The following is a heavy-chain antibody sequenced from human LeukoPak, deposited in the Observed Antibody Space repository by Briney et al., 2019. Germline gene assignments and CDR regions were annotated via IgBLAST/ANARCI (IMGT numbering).Heavy chain of an antibody. CDR2: ISGRGDAS. V-gene: IGHV3-23*01. Sequence: GGSLRLSCAASGFAFSGYAMTWVRQAPGKGLEWVSAISGRGDASYYAESVKGRFTISRDNSKSTLYLQMNSLRAEDTAVYYCAKAPPDKWEYYYGMDVWGKGTTVTVSS. J-gene: IGHJ6*04. CDR3: AKAPPDKWEYYYGMDV. CDR1: GFAFSGYA. D-gene: IGHD1-26*01.